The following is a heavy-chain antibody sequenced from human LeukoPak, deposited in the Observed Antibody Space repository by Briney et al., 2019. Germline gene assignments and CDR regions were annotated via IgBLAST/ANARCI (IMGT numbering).Heavy chain of an antibody. Sequence: ASVKVSCKASGYTFTCYYMHWVRQAPGQGLEWMGWINPNSGGTNYAQKFQGWVTMTRDTSISTAYMELSRLRSDDTAVYYCARDRAPASSGWVFDAFDIWGQGTMVTVSS. CDR2: INPNSGGT. CDR3: ARDRAPASSGWVFDAFDI. D-gene: IGHD6-19*01. V-gene: IGHV1-2*04. J-gene: IGHJ3*02. CDR1: GYTFTCYY.